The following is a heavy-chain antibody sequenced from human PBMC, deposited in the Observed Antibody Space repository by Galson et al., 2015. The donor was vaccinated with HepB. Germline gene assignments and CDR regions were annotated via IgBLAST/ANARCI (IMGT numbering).Heavy chain of an antibody. J-gene: IGHJ5*02. CDR1: GYTFTSYD. CDR2: MNPNSDNT. D-gene: IGHD6-19*01. CDR3: ARVDISVAGGRRFDP. Sequence: SVKVSCKASGYTFTSYDINWVRQATGQGLEWMGWMNPNSDNTGYAQKFQGRVTMTRNTSISTAYMELRSLKPEDTAIYYCARVDISVAGGRRFDPWGQGTPVTVSS. V-gene: IGHV1-8*01.